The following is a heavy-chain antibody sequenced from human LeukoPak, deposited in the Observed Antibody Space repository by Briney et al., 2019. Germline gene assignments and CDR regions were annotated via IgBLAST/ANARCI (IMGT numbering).Heavy chain of an antibody. CDR2: ISGSGGST. D-gene: IGHD6-13*01. V-gene: IGHV3-23*01. CDR3: AKDGRSWYFLAEYFQR. Sequence: GGSLRLPCVGSGFTSIAYALTWARQAPGKGLEWVSAISGSGGSTYYADSVKGRFTISRDNSKNTLYLQMNSLRAEDTAVYYCAKDGRSWYFLAEYFQRWGQGTLVTVSS. J-gene: IGHJ1*01. CDR1: GFTSIAYA.